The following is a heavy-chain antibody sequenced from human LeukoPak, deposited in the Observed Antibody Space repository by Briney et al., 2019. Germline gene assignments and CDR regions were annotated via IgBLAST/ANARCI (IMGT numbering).Heavy chain of an antibody. D-gene: IGHD5-12*01. J-gene: IGHJ4*02. CDR2: IKQDGSKE. CDR3: ARELGYSGYDFGGFDY. V-gene: IGHV3-7*01. CDR1: GFTFSSYW. Sequence: GGSLRLSCAASGFTFSSYWMSWVRQAPGRGLEWVANIKQDGSKEYYVDSVKGRFTISRDNAKNSLYLQMNSLRAEDTAVYYCARELGYSGYDFGGFDYWGQGPLVTVSS.